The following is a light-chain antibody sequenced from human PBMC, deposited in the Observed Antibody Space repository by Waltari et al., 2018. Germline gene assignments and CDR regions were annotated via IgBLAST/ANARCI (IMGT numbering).Light chain of an antibody. CDR3: CSYAGRYTMI. Sequence: QSALTQPRSVSGSPGQPVTIPRPGTNSDIGEFKSCYWFQLPPGKAPKPIIYSVTDRPSGVPHRFSGSKSGSTASLTISGLQPEDEGDYFCCSYAGRYTMIFGGGTRLTVL. J-gene: IGLJ2*01. CDR2: SVT. V-gene: IGLV2-11*01. CDR1: NSDIGEFKS.